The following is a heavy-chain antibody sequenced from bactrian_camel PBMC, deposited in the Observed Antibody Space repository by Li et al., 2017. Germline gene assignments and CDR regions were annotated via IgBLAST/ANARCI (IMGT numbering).Heavy chain of an antibody. J-gene: IGHJ6*01. CDR3: AADLTDAGHWRRFSDFRV. Sequence: VQLVESGGGLVQVGGSLRLSCVTSGDTIGRYCMGWFRQVPGNEREPLASIDSDGRTSVADSVKGRFTISQDGAKNTLCLHMNNLKPEDTGVYYCAADLTDAGHWRRFSDFRVRGQGTQVTVS. CDR1: GDTIGRYC. V-gene: IGHV3S55*01. CDR2: IDSDGRT. D-gene: IGHD1*01.